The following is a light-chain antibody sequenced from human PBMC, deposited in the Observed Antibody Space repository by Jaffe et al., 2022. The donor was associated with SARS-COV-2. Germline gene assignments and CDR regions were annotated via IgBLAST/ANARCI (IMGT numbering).Light chain of an antibody. CDR3: SSSTSSSTSVV. CDR1: NNDVGGHNY. V-gene: IGLV2-14*03. CDR2: AVS. J-gene: IGLJ2*01. Sequence: QSALTQPASVSGSPGQSITISCTGTNNDVGGHNYVSWYQHHPGKAPKVLIYAVSNRPSGVSNRFSGSKSGNTASLTISGLQAEDEADYYCSSSTSSSTSVVFGGGTKLTVL.